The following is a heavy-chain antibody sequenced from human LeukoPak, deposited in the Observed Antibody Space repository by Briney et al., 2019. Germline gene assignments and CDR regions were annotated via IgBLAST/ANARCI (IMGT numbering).Heavy chain of an antibody. D-gene: IGHD6-19*01. V-gene: IGHV1-2*02. Sequence: ASVKVSCKASGYTFTGYYMNWVRQAPGQGLEWMGWINPNSGGTNYAQTFQGRVTMTRDTSISTAYMELSRLRSDDTAVYYCARGGEGSGWYGGYYFDYWGQGTLVTVSS. CDR1: GYTFTGYY. CDR3: ARGGEGSGWYGGYYFDY. J-gene: IGHJ4*02. CDR2: INPNSGGT.